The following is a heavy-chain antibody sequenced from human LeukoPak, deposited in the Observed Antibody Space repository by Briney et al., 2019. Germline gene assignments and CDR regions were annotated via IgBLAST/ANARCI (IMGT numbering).Heavy chain of an antibody. CDR2: ISGSGGST. Sequence: GGSLRLSCAASGFTFSSYAMSWVRQAPGKGLEWVSAISGSGGSTYYADSVKGRFTISRDNSKNKLYLQMNSLRAEDTAVYYCAKTYYDFWSGYYIDYWGQGTLVTVSS. CDR3: AKTYYDFWSGYYIDY. CDR1: GFTFSSYA. J-gene: IGHJ4*02. V-gene: IGHV3-23*01. D-gene: IGHD3-3*01.